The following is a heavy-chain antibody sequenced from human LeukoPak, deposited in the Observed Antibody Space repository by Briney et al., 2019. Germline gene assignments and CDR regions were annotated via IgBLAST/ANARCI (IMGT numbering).Heavy chain of an antibody. CDR3: ARASGSYTFDY. J-gene: IGHJ4*02. V-gene: IGHV3-30*02. Sequence: GGSLRLSCGASGFTFSTHDMHWVRQAPGKGLEWVAFIRYDGSHEYYADSVKGRFTISRDNSKNTLYLQMNSVRSEDTALYYCARASGSYTFDYWGQGTLVTVSS. CDR2: IRYDGSHE. CDR1: GFTFSTHD. D-gene: IGHD1-26*01.